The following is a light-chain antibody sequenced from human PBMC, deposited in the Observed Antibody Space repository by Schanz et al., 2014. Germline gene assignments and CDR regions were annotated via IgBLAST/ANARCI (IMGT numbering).Light chain of an antibody. CDR3: QQYNNWPPVLT. CDR1: QSVNSN. CDR2: GAS. Sequence: EIVMTQSPATLSVSPGERATLSCRASQSVNSNLAWYQQKPGQAPRLLIYGASSRATGIPARFSGSGSGTDFTLTISSLQSEDFAVYYCQQYNNWPPVLTFGGGTKVEIK. J-gene: IGKJ4*01. V-gene: IGKV3-15*01.